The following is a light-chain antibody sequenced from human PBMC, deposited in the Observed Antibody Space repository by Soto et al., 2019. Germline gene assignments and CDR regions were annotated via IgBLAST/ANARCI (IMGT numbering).Light chain of an antibody. CDR1: QSVITN. CDR2: GAS. Sequence: EVGMSLSLATVSVSQGERATLSCRAGQSVITNLAWYQQKPCQAPRLLIYGASSRATGIPDRFSGSGSGTDFTLTISRLEPEDFAVYYCQQYGSSPLTFGGGTKVDIK. V-gene: IGKV3-20*01. CDR3: QQYGSSPLT. J-gene: IGKJ4*01.